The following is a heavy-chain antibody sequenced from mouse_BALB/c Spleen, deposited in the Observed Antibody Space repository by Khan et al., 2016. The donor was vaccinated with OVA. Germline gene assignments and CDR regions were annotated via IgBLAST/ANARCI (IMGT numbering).Heavy chain of an antibody. CDR1: GYTFTNYY. Sequence: VELVESGAELVKPGASVRLSCKASGYTFTNYYLYWVKQRPGHGLEWIGDINPSNGGTNFNEKFKNKVTLTVDKSSSTAYMQLSSLTSEDSAVYYCSKSGYGTFADWGQGTLVTVSA. J-gene: IGHJ3*01. CDR3: SKSGYGTFAD. CDR2: INPSNGGT. V-gene: IGHV1S81*02. D-gene: IGHD2-1*01.